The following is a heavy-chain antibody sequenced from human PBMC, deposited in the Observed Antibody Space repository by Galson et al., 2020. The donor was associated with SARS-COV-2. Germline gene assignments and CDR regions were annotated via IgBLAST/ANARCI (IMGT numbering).Heavy chain of an antibody. CDR1: GYTFTGYY. V-gene: IGHV1-2*02. J-gene: IGHJ4*02. CDR3: ARGWLPVAGTTPFDY. Sequence: GESLKISCKASGYTFTGYYMHWVRQAPGQGLEWMGWINPNSGGTNYAQKFQGRVTMTRDTSISTAYMELSRLRSDDTAVYYCARGWLPVAGTTPFDYWGQRTLVTVSS. CDR2: INPNSGGT. D-gene: IGHD6-19*01.